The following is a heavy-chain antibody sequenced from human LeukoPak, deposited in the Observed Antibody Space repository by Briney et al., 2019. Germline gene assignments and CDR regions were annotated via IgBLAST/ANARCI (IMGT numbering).Heavy chain of an antibody. CDR1: GFTFDDYG. J-gene: IGHJ4*02. CDR2: INWNGGST. D-gene: IGHD3-22*01. CDR3: AREVWGSGYSSYFDY. V-gene: IGHV3-20*04. Sequence: GGSLRLSCAASGFTFDDYGMSWVRQAPGKGLEWVSGINWNGGSTGYADSVKGRFTISRDNAKNSLYLQMNSLRAEDTALYYCAREVWGSGYSSYFDYWGQGTLVTVSS.